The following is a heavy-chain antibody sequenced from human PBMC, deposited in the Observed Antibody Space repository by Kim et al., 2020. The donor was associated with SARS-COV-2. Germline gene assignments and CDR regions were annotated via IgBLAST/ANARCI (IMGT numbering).Heavy chain of an antibody. CDR2: IYYSGST. CDR1: GGPISSGTYY. CDR3: ARRCSSTSCYYY. Sequence: SETLSLTCTVSGGPISSGTYYWGWIRQPPGKGLEWIGSIYYSGSTYYNPSLKSRVTMSVDTSKNQFSLKLSSVTPADTAVYYCARRCSSTSCYYYWGQGTLVTVSS. D-gene: IGHD2-2*01. V-gene: IGHV4-39*01. J-gene: IGHJ4*02.